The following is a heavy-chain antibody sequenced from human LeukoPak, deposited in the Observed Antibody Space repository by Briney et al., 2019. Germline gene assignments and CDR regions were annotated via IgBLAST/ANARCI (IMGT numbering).Heavy chain of an antibody. V-gene: IGHV3-30*03. Sequence: HPGRSLRLSCAASGFTFSSYGMHWVRQAPGKGLEWVAVISYDGSNKYYADSVKGRFTISRDNAKNSLSLQMNSLRAEDTAVYYCARDEDYYDSSGYYTDYWGQGTLVTVSS. CDR2: ISYDGSNK. J-gene: IGHJ4*02. CDR1: GFTFSSYG. CDR3: ARDEDYYDSSGYYTDY. D-gene: IGHD3-22*01.